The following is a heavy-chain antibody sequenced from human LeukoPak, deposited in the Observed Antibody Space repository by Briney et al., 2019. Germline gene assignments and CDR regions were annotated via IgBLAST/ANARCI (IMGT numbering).Heavy chain of an antibody. CDR1: GFTFRSYA. V-gene: IGHV3-21*01. CDR3: AGAESYGWFNY. Sequence: PGGSLRLSCAASGFTFRSYAMTWVPQAPGKGLEWVSSMSSGSTYIYYADSVRGRFTISRDNAKNSLYLLMTSLRDDDTAVYFCAGAESYGWFNYWGQGSMVTVSS. D-gene: IGHD3-10*01. CDR2: MSSGSTYI. J-gene: IGHJ4*02.